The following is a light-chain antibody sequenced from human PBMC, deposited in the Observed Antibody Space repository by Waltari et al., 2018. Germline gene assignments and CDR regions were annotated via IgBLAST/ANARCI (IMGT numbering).Light chain of an antibody. J-gene: IGLJ2*01. Sequence: SYELTQPPSVSVSPGQTARITCSGDALPKQYAYWYQQKPGQAPVLVIYKDSERPSGIPGRFSGSSSGTTVTLTISGVQAEDEADYYCQSADSSGTYYVVFGGGTKLTVL. V-gene: IGLV3-25*03. CDR2: KDS. CDR1: ALPKQY. CDR3: QSADSSGTYYVV.